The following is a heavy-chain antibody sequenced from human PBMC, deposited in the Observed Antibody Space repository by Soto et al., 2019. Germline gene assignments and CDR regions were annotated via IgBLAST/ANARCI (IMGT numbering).Heavy chain of an antibody. Sequence: EVQLVESGGGLVQPGGSLRLSCAASGFTFSSYSMHWVRQAPGKGLEYVSAISSNGGTTSYANSVKERFTISRDNSKIMLYLQMGSLRAEDMAVYYCGGYSGDGIWSWGQGTLVTVSS. J-gene: IGHJ5*02. D-gene: IGHD1-26*01. V-gene: IGHV3-64*01. CDR3: GGYSGDGIWS. CDR1: GFTFSSYS. CDR2: ISSNGGTT.